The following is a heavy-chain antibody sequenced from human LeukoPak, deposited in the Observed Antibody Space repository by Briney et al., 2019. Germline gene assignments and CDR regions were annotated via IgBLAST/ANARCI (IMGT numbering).Heavy chain of an antibody. V-gene: IGHV3-30*02. J-gene: IGHJ4*02. CDR2: IRFDGTNT. D-gene: IGHD2-15*01. Sequence: PGGSLRLSCVASGFTLSDFGMHWIRQAPGKGLEWVSFIRFDGTNTYYSDSVKGRFTISRDNSKNTLYLEMNSLRPDDTALYYCAPIPARGRVHYWGQGTLVSVSS. CDR1: GFTLSDFG. CDR3: APIPARGRVHY.